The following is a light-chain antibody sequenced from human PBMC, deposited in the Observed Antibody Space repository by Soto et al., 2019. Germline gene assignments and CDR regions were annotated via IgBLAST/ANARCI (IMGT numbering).Light chain of an antibody. Sequence: EIVLTQSPATLSLSPGERATLSCRASQSVRGYLAWYQQKLGQAPRLLISDAYNRAAGVPARFSGSGSGADFTLTISSLEPEDFAVYYCQQRSVWPLTFGGGTKVEIK. V-gene: IGKV3-11*01. CDR1: QSVRGY. CDR2: DAY. J-gene: IGKJ4*01. CDR3: QQRSVWPLT.